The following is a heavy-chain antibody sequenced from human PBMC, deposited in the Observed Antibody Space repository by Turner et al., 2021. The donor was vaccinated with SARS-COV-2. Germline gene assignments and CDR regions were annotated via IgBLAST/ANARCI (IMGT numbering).Heavy chain of an antibody. V-gene: IGHV3-53*02. CDR3: ARDLDSYGMDV. Sequence: EVQLVETGGGLIQPGGSLRLSCAASGVTVSSNYMSWVRQAPGKGLEWVSVIYSGGSTFYADSVKGRFTISRDNSKNTLYLQMNSRRAEDTAVYYCARDLDSYGMDVWGQGTTVTVSS. J-gene: IGHJ6*02. CDR2: IYSGGST. CDR1: GVTVSSNY.